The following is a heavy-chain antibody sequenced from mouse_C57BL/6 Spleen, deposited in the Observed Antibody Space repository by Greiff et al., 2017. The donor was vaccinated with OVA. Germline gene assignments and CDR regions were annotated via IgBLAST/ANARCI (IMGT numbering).Heavy chain of an antibody. V-gene: IGHV1-72*01. CDR2: IDPNSGGT. J-gene: IGHJ2*01. CDR3: ARGATVVDTNYFDY. D-gene: IGHD1-1*01. CDR1: GYTFTSYW. Sequence: QVQLQQPGAELVKPGASVKLSCKASGYTFTSYWMHWVKQRPGRGLEWIGRIDPNSGGTTYNEKFKSKATLTVDKPSSTAYMQLSSLTSEDAAVYYCARGATVVDTNYFDYWGQGTTLTVSS.